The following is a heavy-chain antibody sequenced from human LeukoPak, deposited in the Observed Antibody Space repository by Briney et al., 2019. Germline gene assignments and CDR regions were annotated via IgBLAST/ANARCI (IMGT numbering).Heavy chain of an antibody. J-gene: IGHJ4*02. CDR1: GFTFSSYA. Sequence: GGSLRLSCAASGFTFSSYAMSWVRQAPGKGLEWVSAISGSGGSTYYADSVKGRFTISGDNSKNTLYLQMNSLRAEDTAVYYCAKDRALYYDFWSGSGFDYWGQGTLVTVSS. CDR2: ISGSGGST. V-gene: IGHV3-23*01. CDR3: AKDRALYYDFWSGSGFDY. D-gene: IGHD3-3*01.